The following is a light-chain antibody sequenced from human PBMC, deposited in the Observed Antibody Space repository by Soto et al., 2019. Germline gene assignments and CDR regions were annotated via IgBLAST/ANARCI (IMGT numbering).Light chain of an antibody. J-gene: IGKJ1*01. CDR2: KIS. CDR3: MQATLFHL. Sequence: DILITQTPLSAPVSLGQPSSISYSSNQSLAHSDCNTYLSWLQQRPGQPPRLLIYKISNRFSGVPDRFSGSGAGTDFTLKISRVEAQDVGVYYCMQATLFHLFGQGTKVDIK. CDR1: QSLAHSDCNTY. V-gene: IGKV2-24*01.